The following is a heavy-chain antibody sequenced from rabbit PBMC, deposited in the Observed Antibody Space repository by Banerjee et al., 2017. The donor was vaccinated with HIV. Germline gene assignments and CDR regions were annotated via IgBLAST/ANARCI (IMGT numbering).Heavy chain of an antibody. CDR1: GFSFSSSYW. D-gene: IGHD5-1*01. CDR3: ARDRANDGGCVFGL. V-gene: IGHV1S45*01. Sequence: QEQLVESGGGLVQPEGSLTLTCTASGFSFSSSYWICWVRQAPGKGLEWIACIGAGSTYYATWAKGRFTISKTSSTTVTLQMTSLTAADTATYFCARDRANDGGCVFGLWGPGTLVTVS. CDR2: IGAGST. J-gene: IGHJ4*01.